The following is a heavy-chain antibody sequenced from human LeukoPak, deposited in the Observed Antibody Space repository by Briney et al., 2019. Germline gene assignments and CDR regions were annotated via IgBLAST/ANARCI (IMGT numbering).Heavy chain of an antibody. CDR3: ARDPLGSPTYYFDY. V-gene: IGHV3-30*03. CDR1: GFTFSSSG. J-gene: IGHJ4*02. Sequence: GRSLRLSCAASGFTFSSSGMHWVRQAPGKGLEWVAVISYDGSNKYYADSVKGRFTISRDNSKNTLYLQMNSLRAEDTAVYYCARDPLGSPTYYFDYWGQGTLVTVSS. D-gene: IGHD7-27*01. CDR2: ISYDGSNK.